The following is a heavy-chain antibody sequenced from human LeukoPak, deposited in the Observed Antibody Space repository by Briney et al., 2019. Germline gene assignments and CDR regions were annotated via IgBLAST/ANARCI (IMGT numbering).Heavy chain of an antibody. J-gene: IGHJ4*02. CDR1: EFTFSTYW. CDR2: ISSSGNTT. D-gene: IGHD1-14*01. V-gene: IGHV3-48*04. Sequence: GGSLRLSCTGSEFTFSTYWMSWVRQAPGKGLEWVAYISSSGNTTYYGDSVKGRFTISRDNAKNSLYLQMNSLRAEDTAVYYCAREPGATGVFDYWGQGTLVTVSS. CDR3: AREPGATGVFDY.